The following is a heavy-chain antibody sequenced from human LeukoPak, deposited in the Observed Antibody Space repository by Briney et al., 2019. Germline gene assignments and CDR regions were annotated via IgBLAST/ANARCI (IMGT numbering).Heavy chain of an antibody. CDR1: GFTFDDYA. D-gene: IGHD2-15*01. J-gene: IGHJ3*02. V-gene: IGHV3-9*01. CDR2: ISWNSGSI. CDR3: AREGFCSGGSCHSGNAFDI. Sequence: QSWGSLRLSCAASGFTFDDYAMHWVRQAPGKGLEWVSGISWNSGSIGYADSVKGRFTISRDNAKNSLYLQMNSLRAEDTAVYYCAREGFCSGGSCHSGNAFDIWGQGTMVTVSS.